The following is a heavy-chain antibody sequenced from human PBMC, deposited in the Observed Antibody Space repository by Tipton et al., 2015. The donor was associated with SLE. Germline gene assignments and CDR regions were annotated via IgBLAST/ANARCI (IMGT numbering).Heavy chain of an antibody. CDR3: ARGQSWSGYYYYFDY. D-gene: IGHD3-3*01. J-gene: IGHJ4*02. Sequence: QSGAEVKEPGAAVKVSCKASGYTFTSYDINWVRQATGQGLEWMGWMNPNSGNTGYAQKFQGRVTITRNTSISTAYMELSSLRSEDTAVYYCARGQSWSGYYYYFDYWGQGTLVTVSS. CDR2: MNPNSGNT. V-gene: IGHV1-8*01. CDR1: GYTFTSYD.